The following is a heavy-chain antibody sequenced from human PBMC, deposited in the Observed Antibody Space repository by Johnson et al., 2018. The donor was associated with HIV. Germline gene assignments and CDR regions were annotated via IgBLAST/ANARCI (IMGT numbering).Heavy chain of an antibody. Sequence: VQLVESGGGVVQPGRSLRLSCAASEFTFSNYDMHWVRQATGKGLEWVSAIGSAGDTYYPGSVKGRFTISRDNSKNTLYLQMNSLRVEDTAVYYCAKGLGRYYEAFDIWGQGTMVTVSS. CDR2: IGSAGDT. J-gene: IGHJ3*02. CDR1: EFTFSNYD. V-gene: IGHV3-13*01. D-gene: IGHD1-26*01. CDR3: AKGLGRYYEAFDI.